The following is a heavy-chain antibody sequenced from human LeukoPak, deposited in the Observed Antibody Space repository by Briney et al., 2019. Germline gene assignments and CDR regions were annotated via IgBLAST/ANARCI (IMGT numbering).Heavy chain of an antibody. J-gene: IGHJ3*02. V-gene: IGHV3-48*03. D-gene: IGHD3-16*01. CDR3: ARDGGSAAAFDI. CDR1: GFTFSSYE. CDR2: ISSSGSTI. Sequence: PRGSLRLSCAASGFTFSSYEMNWVRKAPGKGLEWVSYISSSGSTIYYADSVKGRFTISRDNAKNSLYLQMNSLRAEDTAVYYCARDGGSAAAFDIWGQGTMVTVSS.